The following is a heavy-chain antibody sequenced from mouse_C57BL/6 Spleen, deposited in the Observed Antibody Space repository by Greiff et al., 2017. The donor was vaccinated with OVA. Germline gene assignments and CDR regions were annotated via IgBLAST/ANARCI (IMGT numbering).Heavy chain of an antibody. V-gene: IGHV1-81*01. D-gene: IGHD6-2*01. CDR2: IYPRSGNT. Sequence: QVQLKESGAELARPGASVKLSCKASGYTFTSYGISWVKQRTGQGLEWIGEIYPRSGNTYYNEKFKGKATLTADKSSSTAYMELRSLTSEDSAVYFCARSESSYAMDYWGQGTSVTVSS. CDR1: GYTFTSYG. CDR3: ARSESSYAMDY. J-gene: IGHJ4*01.